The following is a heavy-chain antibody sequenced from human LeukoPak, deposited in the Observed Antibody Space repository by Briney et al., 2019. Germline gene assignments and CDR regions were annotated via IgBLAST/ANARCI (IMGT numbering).Heavy chain of an antibody. J-gene: IGHJ4*02. V-gene: IGHV4-59*08. Sequence: SETLSLTCTVSGDSISPYYWSWIRQPPGKGLECIGYISYSGTTNYNPSLKSRVTLSVHTPQNHFSLSLTSVTAADTAVYYCARHGQSTVLSHLDSWGQGTLVTVSS. CDR3: ARHGQSTVLSHLDS. D-gene: IGHD5/OR15-5a*01. CDR2: ISYSGTT. CDR1: GDSISPYY.